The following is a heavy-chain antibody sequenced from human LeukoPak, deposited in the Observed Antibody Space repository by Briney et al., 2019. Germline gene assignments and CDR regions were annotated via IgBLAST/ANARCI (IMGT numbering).Heavy chain of an antibody. CDR1: GYTFTGYY. Sequence: ASVKVSCKASGYTFTGYYMHWVRQAPGQGLEWMGWINPNSGGTNYAQKFQGSVTMTRDTSISTAYMELSRLRSDDTAVYYCAFGIQLWLRGARGAFDIWGQGTMVTVSS. CDR3: AFGIQLWLRGARGAFDI. V-gene: IGHV1-2*02. CDR2: INPNSGGT. D-gene: IGHD5-18*01. J-gene: IGHJ3*02.